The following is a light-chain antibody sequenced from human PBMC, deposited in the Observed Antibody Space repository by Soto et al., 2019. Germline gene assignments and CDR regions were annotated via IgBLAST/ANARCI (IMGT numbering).Light chain of an antibody. CDR3: KQSGSSPIT. Sequence: VLSQSPGRVSLSPGERATLSCGASQSVSRSYLAWYQQKPGLAPRLIIYDASTRATGIPDRFSGSGSGTDFTLTIRRLEPEDFAVYYCKQSGSSPITFGQGTKVDIK. J-gene: IGKJ1*01. CDR2: DAS. CDR1: QSVSRSY. V-gene: IGKV3D-20*01.